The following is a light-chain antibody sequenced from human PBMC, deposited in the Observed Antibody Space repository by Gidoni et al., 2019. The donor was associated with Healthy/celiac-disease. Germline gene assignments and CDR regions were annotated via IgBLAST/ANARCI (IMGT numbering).Light chain of an antibody. CDR3: QQYNSYWT. CDR1: QSISSW. J-gene: IGKJ1*01. V-gene: IGKV1-5*01. CDR2: DAS. Sequence: DIQMTQSPSTLSASVGDRVTIPCRASQSISSWLAWYQQQPGKAPKLLIYDASSLESGVPSRVSGSGSGTEFTLTISSLQPDDFANYYCQQYNSYWTFGQGTKVEIK.